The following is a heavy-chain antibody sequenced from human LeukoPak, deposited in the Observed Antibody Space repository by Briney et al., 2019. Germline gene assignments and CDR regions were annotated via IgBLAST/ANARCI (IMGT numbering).Heavy chain of an antibody. Sequence: GGSLRLSCAASGFTFSSYAMSWVRQAPGKGLEWVSAISGSGGSTYYADSVKGRFTISRDNSDNTLYLQMDSLTTDDTAVYYCARGAAMTSTPRVFDFWGLGSLVTVSS. CDR2: ISGSGGST. CDR3: ARGAAMTSTPRVFDF. CDR1: GFTFSSYA. V-gene: IGHV3-23*01. J-gene: IGHJ4*02. D-gene: IGHD2-2*01.